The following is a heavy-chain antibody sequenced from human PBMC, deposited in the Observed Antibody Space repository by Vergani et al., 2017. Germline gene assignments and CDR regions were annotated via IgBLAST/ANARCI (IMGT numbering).Heavy chain of an antibody. V-gene: IGHV4-59*01. CDR1: GGSISSYY. CDR3: ARVVVVXAAIHYYYYYYMDV. Sequence: QVQLQESGPGLVKPSETLYLTCTVSGGSISSYYWSWIRQPPGKGLEWIGYIYYSGSTNYNPSLKSRFTISVDTSKNQFSLKLSSVTAADTAVYYCARVVVVXAAIHYYYYYYMDVWGKGTTVTVSS. D-gene: IGHD2-2*01. CDR2: IYYSGST. J-gene: IGHJ6*03.